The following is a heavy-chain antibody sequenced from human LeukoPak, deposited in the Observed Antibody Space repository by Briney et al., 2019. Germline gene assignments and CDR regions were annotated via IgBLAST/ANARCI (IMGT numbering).Heavy chain of an antibody. J-gene: IGHJ6*03. Sequence: GSSVKVSCKASGGAFSSYAISWVRQAPGQGLEWMGGIIPIFGTANYAQKFQGRVTITADESTSTAYMELSSLRSEDTAVYYCARDGYLTEEYYYYYYYMDVWGKGTTVTVSS. CDR3: ARDGYLTEEYYYYYYYMDV. CDR1: GGAFSSYA. D-gene: IGHD5-12*01. CDR2: IIPIFGTA. V-gene: IGHV1-69*01.